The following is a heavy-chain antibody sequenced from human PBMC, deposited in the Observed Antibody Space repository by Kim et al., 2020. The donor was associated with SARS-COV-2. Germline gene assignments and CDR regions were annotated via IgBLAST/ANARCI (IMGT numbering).Heavy chain of an antibody. J-gene: IGHJ3*02. V-gene: IGHV3-64*01. Sequence: NSVQGRFTISRDNSRNTVYLQMDSLRVEDMAVYYCSRDSIPRGSPGAFDIWCQGTMVTVSS. D-gene: IGHD2-15*01. CDR3: SRDSIPRGSPGAFDI.